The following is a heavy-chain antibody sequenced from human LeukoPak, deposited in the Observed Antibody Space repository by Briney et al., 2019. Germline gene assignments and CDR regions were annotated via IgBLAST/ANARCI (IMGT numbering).Heavy chain of an antibody. D-gene: IGHD3-10*01. CDR1: GGSISSGGYS. J-gene: IGHJ6*02. CDR2: IYHSGST. Sequence: PSETLSLTCAVSGGSISSGGYSWSWIRQPPGKGLEWIGYIYHSGSTYYNPSLKSRVTISVDRSKNQFSLKLSSVTAADTAVYYCGGPRGNGMDVWGQGTTVTVSS. CDR3: GGPRGNGMDV. V-gene: IGHV4-30-2*01.